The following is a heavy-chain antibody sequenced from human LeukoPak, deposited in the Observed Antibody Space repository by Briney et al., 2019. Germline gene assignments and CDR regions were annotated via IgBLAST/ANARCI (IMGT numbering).Heavy chain of an antibody. CDR2: IFHNGNT. Sequence: SETLSLTCTVSGGSISSNSHYWGWIRQPPGTGMEWIANIFHNGNTAYNPSLKRRVTISIDTSQNQLSLRLSSVTAADTAVYYCARVGWGNVAAYPNWLDPWGQGTVVTVSS. V-gene: IGHV4-39*07. J-gene: IGHJ5*02. CDR3: ARVGWGNVAAYPNWLDP. D-gene: IGHD3-16*01. CDR1: GGSISSNSHY.